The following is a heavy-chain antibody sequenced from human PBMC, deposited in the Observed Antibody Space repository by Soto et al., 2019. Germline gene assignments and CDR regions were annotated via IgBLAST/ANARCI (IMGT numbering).Heavy chain of an antibody. V-gene: IGHV1-69*06. CDR2: IIPIFGTA. CDR1: GGTFSSYA. D-gene: IGHD3-10*01. Sequence: QVQLVQSGAEVKKPGSSVKVSCKASGGTFSSYAICWVRQAPGQGLEWMGGIIPIFGTANYAQKFQGRVTISADKSTSTAYMELSSLRSEDTAVYYCARVGRYYYGSGSYFDYWGQGTLVTVSS. CDR3: ARVGRYYYGSGSYFDY. J-gene: IGHJ4*02.